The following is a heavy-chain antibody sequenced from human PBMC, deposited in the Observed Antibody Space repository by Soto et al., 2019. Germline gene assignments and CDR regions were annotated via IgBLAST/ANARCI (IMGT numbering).Heavy chain of an antibody. Sequence: ASVKVSCKASGYTFTSYGISWVRQAPGQGLEWMGWISAYNGNTNYAQKLQGRVTMTTDTSTSTAYMELRSLRSDDTAVYYCARGVAAAGTVWFGPWGQGTLVTVSS. V-gene: IGHV1-18*01. CDR2: ISAYNGNT. CDR3: ARGVAAAGTVWFGP. CDR1: GYTFTSYG. D-gene: IGHD6-13*01. J-gene: IGHJ5*02.